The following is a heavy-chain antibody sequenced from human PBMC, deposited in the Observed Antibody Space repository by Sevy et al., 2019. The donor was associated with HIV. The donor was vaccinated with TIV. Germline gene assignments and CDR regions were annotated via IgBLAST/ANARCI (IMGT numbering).Heavy chain of an antibody. Sequence: GGSLRLSCAASGFTLSDYYMTWIRQAPGKGLEWLSYISSSGSTISYADSVKGRFTISRDNAKNSLNLQMNSLRAEDTAVYYCARARGYRGYGWWNWFDPWGQGTLVTVSS. CDR3: ARARGYRGYGWWNWFDP. D-gene: IGHD5-12*01. CDR1: GFTLSDYY. CDR2: ISSSGSTI. V-gene: IGHV3-11*04. J-gene: IGHJ5*02.